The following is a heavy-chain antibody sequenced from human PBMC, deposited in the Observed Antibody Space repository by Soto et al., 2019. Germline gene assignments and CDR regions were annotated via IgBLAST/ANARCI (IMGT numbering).Heavy chain of an antibody. V-gene: IGHV3-9*01. Sequence: EVQLVESGGGLVQPGGSLRLSCAGSGATLQDYAMHWVRQAPGKGLEWVSGIYYNSNRIDYADSVKGRFTISRDNARNALYLQMNSVRTEDTAFYYCGKDISPGGMDVWGRGIMVTVSS. CDR1: GATLQDYA. CDR2: IYYNSNRI. CDR3: GKDISPGGMDV. J-gene: IGHJ6*04.